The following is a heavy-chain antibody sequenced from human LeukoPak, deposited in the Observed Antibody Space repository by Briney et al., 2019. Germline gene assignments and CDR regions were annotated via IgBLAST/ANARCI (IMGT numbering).Heavy chain of an antibody. D-gene: IGHD6-19*01. CDR2: ISYDGSNK. CDR1: GFTFSSYG. V-gene: IGHV3-30*18. J-gene: IGHJ4*02. CDR3: AKDLGSGWSTVGFDY. Sequence: GGSLRLSCAASGFTFSSYGMHLVRQAPGKGLEWVGVISYDGSNKYYADSVKGRFTISRDNSKNTLYLQMNSLRAEDTAVYYCAKDLGSGWSTVGFDYWGQGTLVTVSS.